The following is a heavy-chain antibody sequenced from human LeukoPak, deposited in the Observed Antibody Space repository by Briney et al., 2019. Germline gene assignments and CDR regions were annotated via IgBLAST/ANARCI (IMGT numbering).Heavy chain of an antibody. J-gene: IGHJ4*02. CDR2: IYYSGST. CDR3: ARTFSSGRRGEYDY. CDR1: GGSISSSSYY. D-gene: IGHD6-19*01. V-gene: IGHV4-39*07. Sequence: SETLSLTCTVSGGSISSSSYYWGWIRQPPGKGLEWIGSIYYSGSTYYNPSLKSRVTISVDTSKNQFSLKLSSVTAADTAVYYCARTFSSGRRGEYDYWGQGTLVTVSS.